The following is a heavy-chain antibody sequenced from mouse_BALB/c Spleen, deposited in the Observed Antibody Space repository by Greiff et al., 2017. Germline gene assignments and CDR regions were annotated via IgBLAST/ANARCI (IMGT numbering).Heavy chain of an antibody. CDR1: GYTFTSYV. D-gene: IGHD1-1*01. V-gene: IGHV1-14*01. CDR3: ARSPSIYYYGSSFFDY. Sequence: EVQLQQSGPELVKPGASVKMSCKASGYTFTSYVMHWVKQKPGQGLEWIGYINPYNDGTKYNEKFKGKATLTSDKSSSTAYMELSSLTSEDSAVYYCARSPSIYYYGSSFFDYWGQGTTLTVSS. CDR2: INPYNDGT. J-gene: IGHJ2*01.